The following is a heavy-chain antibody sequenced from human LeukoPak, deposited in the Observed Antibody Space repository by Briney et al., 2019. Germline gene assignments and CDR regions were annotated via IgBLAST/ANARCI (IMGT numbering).Heavy chain of an antibody. V-gene: IGHV3-7*03. J-gene: IGHJ3*02. D-gene: IGHD6-13*01. CDR3: AKGIAAAGAYDAFDI. CDR1: GFTFTTYW. Sequence: GGSLRLSCAASGFTFTTYWMTWVRQAPGKGLEWVANINQDGTEKYYVDSVKGRFTISRDNAKNSLYLQMNSLRAEDTALYYCAKGIAAAGAYDAFDIWGQGTMVTVSS. CDR2: INQDGTEK.